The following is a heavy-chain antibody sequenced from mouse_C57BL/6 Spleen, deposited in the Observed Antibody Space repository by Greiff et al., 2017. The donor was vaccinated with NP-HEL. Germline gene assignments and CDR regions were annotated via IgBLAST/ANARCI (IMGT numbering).Heavy chain of an antibody. D-gene: IGHD2-2*01. Sequence: EVQLQQSGPELVKPGASVKISCKASGYTFTDYYMNWVKQSHGKSLEWIGDINPNNGGTSYNQKFKGKATLTVDKSSSTAYMELRSLTSEDSAVYYCARGGYEDFDYWGQGTTLTVSS. CDR3: ARGGYEDFDY. J-gene: IGHJ2*01. CDR1: GYTFTDYY. V-gene: IGHV1-26*01. CDR2: INPNNGGT.